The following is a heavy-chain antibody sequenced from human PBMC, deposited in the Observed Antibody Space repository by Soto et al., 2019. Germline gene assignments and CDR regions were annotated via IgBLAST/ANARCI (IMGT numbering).Heavy chain of an antibody. CDR2: IIPSLDMA. Sequence: QVHLVQSGAEVKKPGSSVKVSCEASADTFNSHTLSWVRQAPGQGLEWMGRIIPSLDMANYAQNFQGRVTITADKSTNTAYMARSSQRSEDSTVYVCARDVYYYADFDQWGQGALVTVSS. CDR3: ARDVYYYADFDQ. CDR1: ADTFNSHT. D-gene: IGHD1-26*01. V-gene: IGHV1-69*08. J-gene: IGHJ4*02.